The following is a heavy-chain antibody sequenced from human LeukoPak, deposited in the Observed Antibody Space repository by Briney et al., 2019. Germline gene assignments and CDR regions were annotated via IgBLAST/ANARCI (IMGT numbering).Heavy chain of an antibody. V-gene: IGHV4-61*05. CDR3: ARLVVAATIWFDP. CDR1: GGSISSNYYY. CDR2: IYYSGST. D-gene: IGHD2-15*01. Sequence: SETLSLTCTVSGGSISSNYYYWGWIRQPPGKGLEWIGYIYYSGSTNYNPSLKSRVTISVDTSKNQFSLKLSSVTAADTAVYYCARLVVAATIWFDPWGQGTLVTVSS. J-gene: IGHJ5*02.